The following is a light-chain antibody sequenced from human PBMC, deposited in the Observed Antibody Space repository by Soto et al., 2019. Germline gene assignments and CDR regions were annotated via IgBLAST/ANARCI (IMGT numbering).Light chain of an antibody. CDR2: KAS. CDR1: QRISSW. Sequence: DSQMTQSPSTLSASVGDRVTITCRASQRISSWLAWYQQKPGNAPKLLIYKASSLESGVPSRFSGRGSGTEFTLPISSLQPDDFATYSCQQYNSYSRTFGQGTQV. CDR3: QQYNSYSRT. V-gene: IGKV1-5*03. J-gene: IGKJ1*01.